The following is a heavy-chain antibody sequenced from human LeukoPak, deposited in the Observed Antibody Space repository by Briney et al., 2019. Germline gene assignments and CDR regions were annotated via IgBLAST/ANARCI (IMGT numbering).Heavy chain of an antibody. CDR1: GFTFSNYA. J-gene: IGHJ4*02. D-gene: IGHD1-26*01. Sequence: PGGSLRLSCAASGFTFSNYAMSWVRQAPGKGLEWVSSISASSGSTYYADSVKGRFTISRDNGKNTLLLQLNSLRAEDTAVYYCAKSHTGSYYDPFASWGQGTVVTVSS. CDR3: AKSHTGSYYDPFAS. V-gene: IGHV3-23*01. CDR2: ISASSGST.